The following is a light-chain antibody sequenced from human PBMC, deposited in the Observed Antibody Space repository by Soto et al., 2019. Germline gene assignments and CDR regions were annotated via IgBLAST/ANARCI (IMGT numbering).Light chain of an antibody. Sequence: EIVMTQSPATLSVSPGERATLSCRARQSVSSHLAWYQQKPGQAPRLLIYGASTRATGISARFSGSGSGTEFTLTISSLQPEDFAVYYCQQYNNCPLTFGGGTKVEIK. J-gene: IGKJ4*01. V-gene: IGKV3-15*01. CDR3: QQYNNCPLT. CDR2: GAS. CDR1: QSVSSH.